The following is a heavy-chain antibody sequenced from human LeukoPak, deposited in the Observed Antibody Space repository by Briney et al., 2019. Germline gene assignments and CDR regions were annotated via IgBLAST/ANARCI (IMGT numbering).Heavy chain of an antibody. CDR3: ARNSDFWSGYYSA. Sequence: VASVKVSCKASGGTFSNYAISWVRQAPGQGLEWMGGIIPIFGTANYAQKFQGRVTITADESTSTAYMELSSLRSEDTAVYYCARNSDFWSGYYSAWGQGTLVTVSS. CDR1: GGTFSNYA. D-gene: IGHD3-3*01. V-gene: IGHV1-69*13. J-gene: IGHJ5*02. CDR2: IIPIFGTA.